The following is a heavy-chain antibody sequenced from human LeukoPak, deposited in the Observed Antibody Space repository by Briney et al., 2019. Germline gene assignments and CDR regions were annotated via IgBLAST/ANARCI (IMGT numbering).Heavy chain of an antibody. D-gene: IGHD5-18*01. CDR1: GYTLTELS. Sequence: ASVKVSCKVSGYTLTELSMHWVRQAPGKGLEWMGGFDPEDGETIYAQKFQGRVTMTEDTSTDTAYMELSSLRSEDTAVYNCTVRPYRGYSYGLIVQDFDYWGQGTLVTVSS. J-gene: IGHJ4*02. V-gene: IGHV1-24*01. CDR2: FDPEDGET. CDR3: TVRPYRGYSYGLIVQDFDY.